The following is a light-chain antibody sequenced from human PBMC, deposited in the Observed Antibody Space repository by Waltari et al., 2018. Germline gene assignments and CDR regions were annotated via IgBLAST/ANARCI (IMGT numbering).Light chain of an antibody. CDR1: QSVGSS. J-gene: IGKJ3*01. CDR2: DAS. CDR3: HQRSNWPPFT. Sequence: EIVLTRSPGTLSLSPGESATLPCRASQSVGSSLAWYQQKPGQAPRLLIHDASNRATGIPARFSGSGSGTDFTLTISSLEPDDFAVYYCHQRSNWPPFTFGPGTTVDLK. V-gene: IGKV3-11*01.